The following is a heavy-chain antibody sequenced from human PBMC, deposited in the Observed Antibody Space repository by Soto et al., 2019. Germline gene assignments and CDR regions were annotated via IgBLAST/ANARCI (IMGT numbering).Heavy chain of an antibody. CDR3: AKDSFHCSGGSCYSANTYYYGMDV. Sequence: QVQLVESGGGVVQPGRSLRLSCAASGFTFSSYGIHWVRQAPGKGLERVALISYDGSNKYYADSVKGRFTISRDNSKNTLYLQMNSLRAEDTAVYYCAKDSFHCSGGSCYSANTYYYGMDVWGQGTKVTVSS. CDR1: GFTFSSYG. J-gene: IGHJ6*02. V-gene: IGHV3-30*18. D-gene: IGHD2-15*01. CDR2: ISYDGSNK.